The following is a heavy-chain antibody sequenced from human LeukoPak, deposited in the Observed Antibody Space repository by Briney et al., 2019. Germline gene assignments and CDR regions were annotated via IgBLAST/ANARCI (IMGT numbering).Heavy chain of an antibody. V-gene: IGHV3-30*18. Sequence: PGGSLRLSCAASGFTFSSYAMHWVRQTPVKGLEWVAVISKEGSKKFYADSVKGRFTISRDNSKNTLYLQMNSLRAEDTAVYYCAKEHPDLYDYGDSEGSLGAFDIWGQGTMVTVSS. D-gene: IGHD4-17*01. CDR3: AKEHPDLYDYGDSEGSLGAFDI. CDR1: GFTFSSYA. J-gene: IGHJ3*02. CDR2: ISKEGSKK.